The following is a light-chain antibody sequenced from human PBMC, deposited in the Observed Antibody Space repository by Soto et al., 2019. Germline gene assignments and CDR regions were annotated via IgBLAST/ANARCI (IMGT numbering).Light chain of an antibody. CDR3: CSYAGSYTFV. CDR2: DVS. CDR1: SSDVGVYNY. V-gene: IGLV2-11*01. J-gene: IGLJ1*01. Sequence: QSVLTQPRSVSGSPGQSVTISCTGTSSDVGVYNYVSWYQQYPGKAPKIMIYDVSKRPSGVPDRFSGSKSDNTAPLTISGLQAEDEADYYCCSYAGSYTFVFGIGTKV.